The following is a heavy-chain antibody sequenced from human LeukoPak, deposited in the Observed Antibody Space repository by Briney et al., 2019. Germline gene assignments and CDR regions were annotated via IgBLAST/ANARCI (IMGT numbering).Heavy chain of an antibody. CDR1: GGTFSSYA. CDR3: ARVRDGYNDAYDI. CDR2: IIPIFGTA. V-gene: IGHV1-69*05. Sequence: ASVKVSCKASGGTFSSYAISWVRQAPGQGLEWMGGIIPIFGTANYAQKFQGRVTMARDTSTSTVYMGLSSLRSEDTAVYYCARVRDGYNDAYDIWGQGTMVAVPS. J-gene: IGHJ3*02. D-gene: IGHD5-24*01.